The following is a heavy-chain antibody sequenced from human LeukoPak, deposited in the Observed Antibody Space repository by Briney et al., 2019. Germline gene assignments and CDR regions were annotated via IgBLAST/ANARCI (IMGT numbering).Heavy chain of an antibody. V-gene: IGHV1-46*01. J-gene: IGHJ4*02. CDR2: INPSGGST. D-gene: IGHD3-22*01. CDR3: ARDPYYYDSSGYYPLYYFDY. CDR1: GYTFTSYY. Sequence: ASVKVSCKASGYTFTSYYMHWVRQAPGQGLEWMGIINPSGGSTSYAQKFQGRVTMTRDTSTSTVYMELSSLRSEDTSVYYCARDPYYYDSSGYYPLYYFDYWSQGTLVTVSS.